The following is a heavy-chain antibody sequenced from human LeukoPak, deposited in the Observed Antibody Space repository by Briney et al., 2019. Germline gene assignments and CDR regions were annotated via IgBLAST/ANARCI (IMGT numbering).Heavy chain of an antibody. Sequence: GGSLRLSCAVSGFSVTNNYMSWVRQARGEGLEWVSFIISDSSAIYYADPVKGRFTISRDNAENSIYLQMNSLRDEDTAVYYCARAPLVRGVIPPFDYWGQGALVSVSS. V-gene: IGHV3-48*02. J-gene: IGHJ4*02. CDR3: ARAPLVRGVIPPFDY. D-gene: IGHD3-10*01. CDR2: IISDSSAI. CDR1: GFSVTNNY.